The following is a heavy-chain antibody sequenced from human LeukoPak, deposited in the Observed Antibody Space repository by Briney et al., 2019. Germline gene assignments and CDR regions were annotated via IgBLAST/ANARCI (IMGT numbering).Heavy chain of an antibody. V-gene: IGHV5-51*01. Sequence: GESRKISCKGSGYSFKSYWIAWVRQMPGKGLEWMGIIYPGDSDTRYSPSFQGQVTISADKSISTAYLQWSSLKASDTAIYYCARVAGITRGDYWGQGTLVTVSS. D-gene: IGHD1-1*01. CDR3: ARVAGITRGDY. CDR1: GYSFKSYW. J-gene: IGHJ4*02. CDR2: IYPGDSDT.